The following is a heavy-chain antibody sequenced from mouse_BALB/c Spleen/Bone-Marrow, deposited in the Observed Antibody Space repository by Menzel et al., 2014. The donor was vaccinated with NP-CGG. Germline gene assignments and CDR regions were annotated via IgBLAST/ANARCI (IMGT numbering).Heavy chain of an antibody. V-gene: IGHV2-9*02. CDR3: AREGSTMITTPFAY. D-gene: IGHD2-4*01. Sequence: VQLVESGPGLVAPSQSPSITCTVSGFSLTSYGVHWVRQPPGKGLEWLGVIWAGGSTNYNSALMSRLSISKDNSKSQVFLKMNSLQTDDTAMYYCAREGSTMITTPFAYWGQGTLVTVSA. J-gene: IGHJ3*01. CDR2: IWAGGST. CDR1: GFSLTSYG.